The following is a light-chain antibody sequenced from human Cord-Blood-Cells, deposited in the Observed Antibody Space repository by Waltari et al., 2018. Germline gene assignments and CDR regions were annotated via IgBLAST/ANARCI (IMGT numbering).Light chain of an antibody. V-gene: IGKV3-11*01. CDR1: PSISSY. J-gene: IGKJ5*01. CDR3: QQRSNWPIT. CDR2: AAS. Sequence: EIVLTQSPPTLPSSPGERATLPCLASPSISSYLAWYQQKPGQAPRLLISAASTTAPAIPVRFSGSGSGTDFTLTIISLEPEEFAVYYCQQRSNWPITFGQGTRLEIK.